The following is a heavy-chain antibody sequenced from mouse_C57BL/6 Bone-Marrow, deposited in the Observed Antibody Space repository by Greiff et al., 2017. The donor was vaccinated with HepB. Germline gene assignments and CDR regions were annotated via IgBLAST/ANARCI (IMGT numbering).Heavy chain of an antibody. V-gene: IGHV1-54*01. J-gene: IGHJ2*01. Sequence: VQLQQSGAELVRPGTSVKVSCKASGYAFTNYLIEWVKQRPGQGLEWIGVINPGSGGTNYNEKFKGKATLTADKSSSTAYMQLSSLTSEDSAVYFGAREGPYYYGSSYWFDYWGQGTTLTVSS. CDR1: GYAFTNYL. CDR3: AREGPYYYGSSYWFDY. D-gene: IGHD1-1*01. CDR2: INPGSGGT.